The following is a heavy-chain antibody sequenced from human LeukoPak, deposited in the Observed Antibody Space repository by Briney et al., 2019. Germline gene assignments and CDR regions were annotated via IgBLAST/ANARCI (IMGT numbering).Heavy chain of an antibody. CDR3: ARSMVRGVLSGMDV. D-gene: IGHD3-10*01. CDR2: IYYSGST. Sequence: SETLSLTCTVSGGSISSYYWSWIRQPPGKGLEWIGYIYYSGSTNYNPSLKSRVTISVDTSKNQFSLKLSSVTAADTAVYYCARSMVRGVLSGMDVWGQGTTVTDSS. V-gene: IGHV4-59*08. J-gene: IGHJ6*02. CDR1: GGSISSYY.